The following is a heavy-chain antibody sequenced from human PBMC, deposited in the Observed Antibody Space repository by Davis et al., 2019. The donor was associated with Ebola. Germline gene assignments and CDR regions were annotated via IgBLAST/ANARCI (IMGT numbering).Heavy chain of an antibody. CDR2: ISSSSSTI. CDR3: AKTSSGWELLEAYYFDY. Sequence: PGGSLRLSCAASGFTFSSYSMNWVRQAPGKGLEWVSYISSSSSTIYYADSVKGRFTISRDNSKNTLYLQMNSLRAEDTAVYYCAKTSSGWELLEAYYFDYWGQGTLVTVSS. CDR1: GFTFSSYS. V-gene: IGHV3-48*01. J-gene: IGHJ4*02. D-gene: IGHD1-26*01.